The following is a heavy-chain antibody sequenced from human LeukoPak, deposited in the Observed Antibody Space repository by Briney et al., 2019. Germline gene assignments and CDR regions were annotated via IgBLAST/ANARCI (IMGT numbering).Heavy chain of an antibody. CDR2: INHSGST. CDR1: GGSFSSYY. Sequence: PSETLSLTCAVYGGSFSSYYWSWIRQPPGKGLEWIGEINHSGSTNYNPSLKSRVTISVDTSKNQFSLKLSSVTAADTAVYYCARRRGRYSGDAFDIWGQGTMVTVSS. D-gene: IGHD1-26*01. CDR3: ARRRGRYSGDAFDI. J-gene: IGHJ3*02. V-gene: IGHV4-34*01.